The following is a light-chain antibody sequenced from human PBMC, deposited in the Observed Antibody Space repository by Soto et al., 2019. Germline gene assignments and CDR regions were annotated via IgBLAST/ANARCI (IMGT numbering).Light chain of an antibody. J-gene: IGKJ4*01. CDR1: QGISSY. CDR3: QQYYSYPLT. V-gene: IGKV1-8*01. CDR2: AAS. Sequence: AVRMTQSPSSLSASTGDRVTITCRASQGISSYLAWYQQKPGKAPTLLIYAASTLQSGVPSRFSGSGSGTDFTLTISCLQSEDSATYYCQQYYSYPLTFGGGTKVEIK.